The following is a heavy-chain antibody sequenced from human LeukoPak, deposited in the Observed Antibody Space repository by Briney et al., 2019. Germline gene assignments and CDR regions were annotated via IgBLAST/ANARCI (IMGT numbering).Heavy chain of an antibody. D-gene: IGHD3-3*01. V-gene: IGHV3-7*01. Sequence: GGSPRLSCAASRFTFSSYWMNWVRQAPGKGLEWVANIKQDGSEKYYVDSVKGRFTISRDNAKNSLYLQMNSLRAEDTAVYYCAKPFTISGATDAFDIWGQGTMVTVSS. CDR2: IKQDGSEK. J-gene: IGHJ3*02. CDR3: AKPFTISGATDAFDI. CDR1: RFTFSSYW.